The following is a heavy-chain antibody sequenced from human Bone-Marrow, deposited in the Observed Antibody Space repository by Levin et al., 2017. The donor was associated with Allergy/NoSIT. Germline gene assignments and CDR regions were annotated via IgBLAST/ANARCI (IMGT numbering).Heavy chain of an antibody. J-gene: IGHJ6*02. CDR1: GFTFSSYS. V-gene: IGHV3-48*01. Sequence: GGSLRLSCAASGFTFSSYSMNWVRQAPGKGLEWVSYISSSSSTIYYADSVKGRFTISRDNAKNSLYLQMNSLRAEDTAVYYCARDGYCSSTSCFNYYYGMDVWGQGTTVTVSS. CDR3: ARDGYCSSTSCFNYYYGMDV. CDR2: ISSSSSTI. D-gene: IGHD2-2*03.